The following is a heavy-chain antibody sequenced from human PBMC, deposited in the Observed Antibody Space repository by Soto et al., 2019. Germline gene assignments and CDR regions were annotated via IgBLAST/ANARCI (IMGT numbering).Heavy chain of an antibody. D-gene: IGHD6-19*01. CDR3: ARDRASIAVAANWFDP. CDR1: GYTFTSYG. V-gene: IGHV1-18*01. CDR2: ISAYNGNT. J-gene: IGHJ5*02. Sequence: GASVKVSCKASGYTFTSYGISWVRQAPGQGLEWMGWISAYNGNTNYAQKLQGRVTMTTHTSTSTAYMELRSLRSDDTAVYYCARDRASIAVAANWFDPWGQGTLVTVSS.